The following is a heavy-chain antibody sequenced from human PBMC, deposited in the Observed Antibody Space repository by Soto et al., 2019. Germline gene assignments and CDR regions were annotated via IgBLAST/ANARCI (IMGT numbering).Heavy chain of an antibody. J-gene: IGHJ5*02. Sequence: RWVIQNPGQGLEWMGIINPSGGSTSYAQKFQGRVTMTRDTSTSTVYMELSSLRSEDTAVYYCAREVSSGGYCSGGSFYCAWFDPWVQGTLVTVSS. D-gene: IGHD2-15*01. CDR3: AREVSSGGYCSGGSFYCAWFDP. CDR2: INPSGGST. V-gene: IGHV1-46*01.